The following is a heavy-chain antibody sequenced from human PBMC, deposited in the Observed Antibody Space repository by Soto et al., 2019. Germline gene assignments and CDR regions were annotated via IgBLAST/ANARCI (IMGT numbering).Heavy chain of an antibody. D-gene: IGHD1-26*01. CDR1: GFTFSSYG. Sequence: GGSLRLSCAASGFTFSSYGMHWVRQAPGKGLEWVAVISYDGSNKYYADSVKGRFTISRDNSKNTLYLQMNSLRAEDTAVYYCAKGYLGSYYDYWGQGTLVTVSS. CDR3: AKGYLGSYYDY. CDR2: ISYDGSNK. J-gene: IGHJ4*02. V-gene: IGHV3-30*18.